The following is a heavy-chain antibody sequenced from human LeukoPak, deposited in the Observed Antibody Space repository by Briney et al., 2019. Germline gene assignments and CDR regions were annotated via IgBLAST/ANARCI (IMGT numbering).Heavy chain of an antibody. CDR2: ISAYNGNT. CDR1: GYTFTSYG. J-gene: IGHJ6*02. CDR3: ARDLDTAMVTYYYYGMDV. D-gene: IGHD5-18*01. Sequence: ASVKVSCKASGYTFTSYGISWVRQASGQGLEWMGWISAYNGNTNYAQKLQGRVTMTTDTSTSTAYMELRSLRSDDTAVYYCARDLDTAMVTYYYYGMDVWGQGTTVTVSS. V-gene: IGHV1-18*01.